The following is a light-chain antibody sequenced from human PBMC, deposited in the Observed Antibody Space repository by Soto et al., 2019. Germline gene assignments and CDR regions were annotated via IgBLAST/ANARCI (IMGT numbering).Light chain of an antibody. CDR2: GAS. Sequence: EIVMTQSPATLSVSPGERATRSCRASQSVSSNLAWYQQKPGQAPRLLIYGASTRATGIPARFSGSGSGTEFTLTISSLLSEDFAVYYCQQYNNWPRGITFGQGTRLEIQ. CDR1: QSVSSN. J-gene: IGKJ5*01. V-gene: IGKV3-15*01. CDR3: QQYNNWPRGIT.